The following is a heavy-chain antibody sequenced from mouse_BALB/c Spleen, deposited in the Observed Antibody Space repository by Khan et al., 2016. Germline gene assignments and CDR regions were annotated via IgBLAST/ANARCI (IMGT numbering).Heavy chain of an antibody. CDR2: IHPSDRES. D-gene: IGHD2-1*01. V-gene: IGHV1-61*01. J-gene: IGHJ4*01. CDR3: TRSAYGNHPYYAMDY. CDR1: DYSFTRYW. Sequence: QVQLQQPGTELVRPGASVKLSCKASDYSFTRYWMNWVKQRPGQGLEWIGMIHPSDRESRLNQKFKDKATLTVDNSSSIAYMQLSSPTSEDSAVYYCTRSAYGNHPYYAMDYWGQGTSVTVSS.